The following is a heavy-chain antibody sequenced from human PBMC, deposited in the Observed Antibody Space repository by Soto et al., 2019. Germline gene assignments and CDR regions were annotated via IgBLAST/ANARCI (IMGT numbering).Heavy chain of an antibody. CDR2: IYYSGST. CDR1: GGSISSSSYY. V-gene: IGHV4-39*01. D-gene: IGHD4-17*01. CDR3: ARGHDYGDYTNWFDP. J-gene: IGHJ5*02. Sequence: QLQLQESGPGLVKPSETLSLTCTVSGGSISSSSYYWGWIRQPPGKGLEWIGSIYYSGSTYYNPSLKSPGIMSVDRSKSQFALKLSSVTAADTAVYYCARGHDYGDYTNWFDPWGQGTLVTVSS.